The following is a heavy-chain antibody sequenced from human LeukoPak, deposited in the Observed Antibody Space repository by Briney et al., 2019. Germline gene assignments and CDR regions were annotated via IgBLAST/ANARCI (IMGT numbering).Heavy chain of an antibody. CDR1: GYSISSGYP. CDR3: AREGGYVTAP. J-gene: IGHJ5*02. V-gene: IGHV4-38-2*02. CDR2: VYHSGNT. D-gene: IGHD2-2*01. Sequence: SETLSLTCSVSGYSISSGYPWGWIRQPPGKGLEWIGTVYHSGNTYYNPSLKSRVTISLDTSTNQFSLRLTFVTAADTAVYYCAREGGYVTAPWGQGTLITVSA.